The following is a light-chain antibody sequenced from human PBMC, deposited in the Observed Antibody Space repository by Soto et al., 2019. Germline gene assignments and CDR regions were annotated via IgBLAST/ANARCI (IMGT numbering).Light chain of an antibody. J-gene: IGKJ1*01. CDR2: DAS. CDR1: QSVSSY. Sequence: IVLTQSPATLSLSPGERATLSCRASQSVSSYLAWYQHKPGQAPRLLMYDASTRATGVPARFSASGSGTDFTLTISSLEPEDFALYYCQQRRNWPVTFGQGTKVDIK. CDR3: QQRRNWPVT. V-gene: IGKV3-11*01.